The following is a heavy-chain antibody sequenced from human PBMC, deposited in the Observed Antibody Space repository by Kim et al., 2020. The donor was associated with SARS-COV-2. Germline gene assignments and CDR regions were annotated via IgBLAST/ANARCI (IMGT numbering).Heavy chain of an antibody. D-gene: IGHD2-15*01. Sequence: ASVKVSCKASGYTFTSYAMNWVRQAPGQGLEWMGWINTNTGNPTYAQVFTGRFVFSLDTSVSTAYLQISSLKAEDTAVYYCASGEYCSGGSCYSGNWFDPWGQGTLVTVSS. J-gene: IGHJ5*02. V-gene: IGHV7-4-1*02. CDR3: ASGEYCSGGSCYSGNWFDP. CDR1: GYTFTSYA. CDR2: INTNTGNP.